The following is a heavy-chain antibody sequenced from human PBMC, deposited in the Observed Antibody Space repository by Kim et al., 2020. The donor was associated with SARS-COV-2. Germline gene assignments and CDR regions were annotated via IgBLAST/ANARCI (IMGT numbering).Heavy chain of an antibody. CDR3: ARDVVVVPAALYYFDY. V-gene: IGHV3-7*01. D-gene: IGHD2-2*01. Sequence: GGSLRLSCAASGFTFSSYWMSWVRQAPGKGLEWVANIKQDGSEKYYVDSVKGRFTISRDNAKNSLYLQMNSLRAEDTAVYYCARDVVVVPAALYYFDYWGQGTLVTVSS. CDR2: IKQDGSEK. CDR1: GFTFSSYW. J-gene: IGHJ4*02.